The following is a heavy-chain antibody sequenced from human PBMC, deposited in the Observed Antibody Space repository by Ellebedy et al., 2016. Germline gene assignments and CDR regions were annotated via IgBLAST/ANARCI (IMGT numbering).Heavy chain of an antibody. D-gene: IGHD4/OR15-4a*01. CDR1: GFTFSSYA. CDR2: ISVNGDMT. J-gene: IGHJ4*02. V-gene: IGHV3-23*01. Sequence: GESLKISCAASGFTFSSYAMMWVRQAPGKGLEWVSAISVNGDMTFYADSVRGRFTISRDNSKNTLYLQMNSLRTEDTAVYFCAKRIPGANPLDYWGQGTLVTVSS. CDR3: AKRIPGANPLDY.